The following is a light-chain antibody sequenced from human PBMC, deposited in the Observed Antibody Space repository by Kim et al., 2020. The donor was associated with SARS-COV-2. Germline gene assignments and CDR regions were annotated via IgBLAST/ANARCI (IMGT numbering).Light chain of an antibody. J-gene: IGKJ1*01. CDR3: QKYNSAPRT. CDR2: AAS. Sequence: ASVGDSVTSTFRANQDIRNYLAWYQQKPGKIPKLLIYAASALQSGVPSRFSASGSGTDFTLTISSLQPEDVATYYCQKYNSAPRTFGQGTKVDIK. V-gene: IGKV1-27*01. CDR1: QDIRNY.